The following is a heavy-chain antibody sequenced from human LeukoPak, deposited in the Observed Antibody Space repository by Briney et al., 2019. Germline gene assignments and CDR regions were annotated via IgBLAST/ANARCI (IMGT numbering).Heavy chain of an antibody. CDR2: INPNSGGT. CDR1: GYTFTGYY. CDR3: ARMRDDYGDYRVDY. J-gene: IGHJ4*02. V-gene: IGHV1-2*02. Sequence: ASVKVSCKASGYTFTGYYMHWVRQAPGQGLEWMGWINPNSGGTSYAQKFQGRVTMTRDTSISTAYMELSRLRSDDTAVYYCARMRDDYGDYRVDYWGQGTLVTVSS. D-gene: IGHD4-17*01.